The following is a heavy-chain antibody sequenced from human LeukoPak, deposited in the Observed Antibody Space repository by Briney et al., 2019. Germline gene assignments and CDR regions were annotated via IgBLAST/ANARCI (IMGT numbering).Heavy chain of an antibody. J-gene: IGHJ6*02. CDR3: ARARGYSGYEADYYGTDV. CDR2: IYTSGST. D-gene: IGHD5-12*01. CDR1: GGSISSYY. V-gene: IGHV4-4*07. Sequence: SETLSLTCTVSGGSISSYYWSWIRQPAGKGLEWIGRIYTSGSTNYNPSLKSRVTMSVDTSKNQFSLKLSSVTAADTAVYYCARARGYSGYEADYYGTDVWGQGTTVTVSS.